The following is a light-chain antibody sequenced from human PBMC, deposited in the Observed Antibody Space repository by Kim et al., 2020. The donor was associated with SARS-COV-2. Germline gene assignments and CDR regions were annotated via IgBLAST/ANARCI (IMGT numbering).Light chain of an antibody. CDR2: DIN. J-gene: IGLJ3*02. V-gene: IGLV2-8*01. Sequence: GQSVTISCTGTSSDIGGYDYVSWYQQYPGKAPKLMIYDINKRPSGVPDRFSGSKSGNTASLTVSGLQAEDEADYYCNSYAGSNNLVFGGGTQLTVL. CDR1: SSDIGGYDY. CDR3: NSYAGSNNLV.